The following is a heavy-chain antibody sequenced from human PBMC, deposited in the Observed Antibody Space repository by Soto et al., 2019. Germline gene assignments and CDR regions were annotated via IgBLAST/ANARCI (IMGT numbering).Heavy chain of an antibody. J-gene: IGHJ4*02. CDR2: IYYSGST. CDR3: AREGDGYTTGRFDY. Sequence: KLSETLSLTCTVSGGSISSGDYYWSWIRQPPGKGLEWIGYIYYSGSTYYNPSLKSRVTISVDTSKNQFSLKLSSVTAADTAVYYCAREGDGYTTGRFDYWGQGTLVTVSS. CDR1: GGSISSGDYY. V-gene: IGHV4-30-4*01. D-gene: IGHD5-12*01.